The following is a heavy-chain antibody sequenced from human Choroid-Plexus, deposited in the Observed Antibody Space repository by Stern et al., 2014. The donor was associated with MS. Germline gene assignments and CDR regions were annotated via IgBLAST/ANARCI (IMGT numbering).Heavy chain of an antibody. D-gene: IGHD3-10*01. CDR1: GFTFNNAW. V-gene: IGHV3-15*01. CDR3: GADVSYQGSGEIDF. Sequence: EVQLVESGGGLVKPGGSLRLSCAVSGFTFNNAWMSWVRQAPGKGLEWISRIKFNAAKTEYAAPVKGIFIISRDDSKTTLFLQMNGLITEDTAVYFLGADVSYQGSGEIDFWGQGTLVTVSS. J-gene: IGHJ4*02. CDR2: IKFNAAKT.